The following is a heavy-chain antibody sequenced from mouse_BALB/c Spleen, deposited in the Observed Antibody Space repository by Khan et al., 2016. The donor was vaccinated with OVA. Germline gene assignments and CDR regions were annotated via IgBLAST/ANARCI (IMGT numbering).Heavy chain of an antibody. CDR2: ISYSGNN. Sequence: EVQLQESGPGLVKPSQSLSLTCTVTGYSITSDYAWNWIRQFPENKLEWMGYISYSGNNNYNPSLKSRIPVTRDTSKNQFFLQLNSVTTEDTATYFCARIYGGDFDYWGQGTTLTVSS. D-gene: IGHD1-1*02. J-gene: IGHJ2*01. V-gene: IGHV3-2*02. CDR1: GYSITSDYA. CDR3: ARIYGGDFDY.